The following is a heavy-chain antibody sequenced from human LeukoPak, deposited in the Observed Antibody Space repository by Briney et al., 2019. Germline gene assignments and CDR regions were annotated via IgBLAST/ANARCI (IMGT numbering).Heavy chain of an antibody. CDR2: IIPIFGTA. J-gene: IGHJ4*02. D-gene: IGHD3-9*01. Sequence: SVKVSCKASGGTFSSYAISWVRQAPGQGLEWMGGIIPIFGTANYAQKFQGRVTITADESTSTAYMELSSLRSEDTAVYYCARSTYYDILTGYYAFDYWGQGTLVTASS. V-gene: IGHV1-69*13. CDR3: ARSTYYDILTGYYAFDY. CDR1: GGTFSSYA.